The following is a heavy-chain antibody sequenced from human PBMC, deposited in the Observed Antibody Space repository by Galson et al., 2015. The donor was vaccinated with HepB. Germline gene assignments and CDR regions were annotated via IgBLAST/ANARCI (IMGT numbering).Heavy chain of an antibody. V-gene: IGHV3-33*01. D-gene: IGHD2-2*01. CDR1: GFTFSSYG. CDR3: ARDPGLRYCSSTSCHGDRFDY. Sequence: SLRLSCAASGFTFSSYGMHWVRQAPGKGLEWVAVIWYDGSNKYYADSVKGRFTISRDNSKNTLYLQMNSLRAEDTAVYYCARDPGLRYCSSTSCHGDRFDYWGQGTLVTVSS. CDR2: IWYDGSNK. J-gene: IGHJ4*02.